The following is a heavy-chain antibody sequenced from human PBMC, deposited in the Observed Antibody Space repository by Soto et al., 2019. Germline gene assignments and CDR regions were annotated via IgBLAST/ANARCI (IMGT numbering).Heavy chain of an antibody. D-gene: IGHD1-26*01. CDR2: IYHNGST. CDR1: GGSISSGGYS. Sequence: QLQLQESGSGLVKPSQTLSLTCAVSGGSISSGGYSWSWIRQPPGKGLEWIGYIYHNGSTSYNPSVKRRVIISVDRSQNQFSLKLSSVTSSDTAVYYCACGRNTALDCWGQGTLVSVSA. CDR3: ACGRNTALDC. J-gene: IGHJ4*02. V-gene: IGHV4-30-2*01.